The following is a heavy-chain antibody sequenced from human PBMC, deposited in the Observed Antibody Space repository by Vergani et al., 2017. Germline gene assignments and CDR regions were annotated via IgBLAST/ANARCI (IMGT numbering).Heavy chain of an antibody. J-gene: IGHJ5*02. CDR1: GYTFTGYY. Sequence: QVQLVQSGAEVKKPGASVKVSCKASGYTFTGYYMHWVRQAPGQGLEWMGWINPNSGGTNYAQKFQGRVTMTRDTSTSTAYMELRSLRSDDTAVYYCARAPDTRVAATSFDPWGQGTLVTVSS. CDR2: INPNSGGT. V-gene: IGHV1-2*02. D-gene: IGHD2-15*01. CDR3: ARAPDTRVAATSFDP.